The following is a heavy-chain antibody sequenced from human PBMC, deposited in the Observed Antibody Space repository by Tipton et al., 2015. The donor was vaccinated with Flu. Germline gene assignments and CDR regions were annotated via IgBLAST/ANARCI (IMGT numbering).Heavy chain of an antibody. CDR1: GGSISSGSYY. D-gene: IGHD3-10*01. V-gene: IGHV4-61*02. Sequence: TLSLTCTVSGGSISSGSYYWSWIRQPAGKGLEWIGRIYTSGSTNYNPSLKSRVTIAVDTSKNQFSLKLSSVTAADTAVYYCAGGLTPSGSSTMVRGEDACDIWGQGTMVTGSS. CDR3: AGGLTPSGSSTMVRGEDACDI. CDR2: IYTSGST. J-gene: IGHJ3*02.